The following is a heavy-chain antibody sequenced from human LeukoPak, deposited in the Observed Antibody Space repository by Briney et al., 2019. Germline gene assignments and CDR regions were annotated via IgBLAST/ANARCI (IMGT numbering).Heavy chain of an antibody. CDR2: INHSGST. D-gene: IGHD6-6*01. J-gene: IGHJ5*02. CDR3: ARDSSSEGLGP. V-gene: IGHV4-34*01. Sequence: SETLSLTCAVYGGSFSGYYWSWIRQPPGKGLEWIGEINHSGSTNYNPSLKSRVTISVDTSKNQFSLKLSSVTAADTAVYYCARDSSSEGLGPWGQGTLVTVSS. CDR1: GGSFSGYY.